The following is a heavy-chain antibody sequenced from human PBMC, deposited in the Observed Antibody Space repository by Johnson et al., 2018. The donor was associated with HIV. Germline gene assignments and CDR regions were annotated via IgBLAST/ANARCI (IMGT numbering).Heavy chain of an antibody. CDR2: ISSSGSTI. V-gene: IGHV3-11*04. J-gene: IGHJ3*02. D-gene: IGHD1-26*01. CDR1: GFTFSDYY. Sequence: QMQLVESGGGLVKPGGSLRLSCAASGFTFSDYYMSWIRQAPGKGLEWVSYISSSGSTIYYADPVKGRFTISRDNGKNTLYLQMNSLRADDMAVYYCAREASGVLAVFDIWRQGTMVTVSS. CDR3: AREASGVLAVFDI.